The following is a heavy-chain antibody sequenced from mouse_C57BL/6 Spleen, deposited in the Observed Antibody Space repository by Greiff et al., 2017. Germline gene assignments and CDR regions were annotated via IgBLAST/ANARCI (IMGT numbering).Heavy chain of an antibody. CDR1: GFSLTSYG. Sequence: VMLVESGPGLVQPSQSLSITCTVSGFSLTSYGVHWVRQSPGKGLEWLGVIWSGGSTDYNAAFISRLSISKDNSKSQVFFKMNSLQADDTALYYCARKGSSGYDAMDYWGQGTSVTVSS. V-gene: IGHV2-2*01. D-gene: IGHD3-2*02. CDR3: ARKGSSGYDAMDY. J-gene: IGHJ4*01. CDR2: IWSGGST.